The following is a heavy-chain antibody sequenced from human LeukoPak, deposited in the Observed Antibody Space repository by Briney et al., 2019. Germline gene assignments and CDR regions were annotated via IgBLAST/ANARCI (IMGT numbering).Heavy chain of an antibody. D-gene: IGHD6-25*01. CDR3: ARSSGTGTFSY. J-gene: IGHJ4*02. CDR2: IYHSGST. V-gene: IGHV4-30-2*01. CDR1: GGSISSGGYS. Sequence: PSQTLSLTCAVSGGSISSGGYSWSWIRQPPGKGLEWIGYIYHSGSTYYNPSLKSRVTISVDRSKNQFSLKLSSVTAADTAVYYCARSSGTGTFSYWGQGTLVTVSS.